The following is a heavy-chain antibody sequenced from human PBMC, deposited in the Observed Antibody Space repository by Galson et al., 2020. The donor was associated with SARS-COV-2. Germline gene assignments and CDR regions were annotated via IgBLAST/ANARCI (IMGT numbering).Heavy chain of an antibody. CDR2: ISWNSGNI. J-gene: IGHJ6*02. V-gene: IGHV3-9*01. CDR1: GFTFDDYA. CDR3: AGSVAEGNYYYYYGMDV. Sequence: SLKISCAASGFTFDDYAMHWVRQAPGKGLEWVSGISWNSGNIGYADSVKGRFTISRDNAKNSLYLQMNSLRAEDTALYYCAGSVAEGNYYYYYGMDVWGQGTTVTVSS. D-gene: IGHD6-19*01.